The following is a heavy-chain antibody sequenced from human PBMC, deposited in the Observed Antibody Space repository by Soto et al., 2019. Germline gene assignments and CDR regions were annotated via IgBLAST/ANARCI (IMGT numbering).Heavy chain of an antibody. CDR3: ARAGGGYYYGMDV. CDR1: GGSVSSYY. CDR2: ISYSGST. D-gene: IGHD3-10*01. J-gene: IGHJ6*02. Sequence: QVQLQESGPGLVKPSETLSLTCTVSGGSVSSYYWSWIRQPPEKGLEWIGYISYSGSTNYNPSLKSRVTISVDTSKNQFSLEVNSVTAADTAVYYCARAGGGYYYGMDVWGQGTTVTVSS. V-gene: IGHV4-59*02.